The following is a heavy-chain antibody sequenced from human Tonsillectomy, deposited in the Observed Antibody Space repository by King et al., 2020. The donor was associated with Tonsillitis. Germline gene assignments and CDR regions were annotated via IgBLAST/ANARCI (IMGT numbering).Heavy chain of an antibody. V-gene: IGHV1-69*01. D-gene: IGHD3-9*01. Sequence: QLVQSGAEVRKPGSSVKVSCKASGGTFSSHPITWVRQAPGQGLEWMGGIIPIFGTASYPQKFQGRVTITADESTRTAYMELSTLTSDDTAVYYSARPYYDILTGWALFDYWGQGTLVTVSS. J-gene: IGHJ4*02. CDR3: ARPYYDILTGWALFDY. CDR2: IIPIFGTA. CDR1: GGTFSSHP.